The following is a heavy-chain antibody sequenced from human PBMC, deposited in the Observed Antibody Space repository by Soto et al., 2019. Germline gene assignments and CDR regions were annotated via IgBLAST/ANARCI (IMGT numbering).Heavy chain of an antibody. D-gene: IGHD6-13*01. CDR3: ASAHSSTWARFDY. J-gene: IGHJ4*02. CDR1: GFTLSTYS. Sequence: EVQLVESGGGLVQPGGSLRLSCVASGFTLSTYSMNWVRQAPGKGLEWVSYISSSSSTIYYADSVKGRFTISRDNAKNSLYLQMNSLRDDDTAVYYCASAHSSTWARFDYWGQGPLVTVSS. CDR2: ISSSSSTI. V-gene: IGHV3-48*02.